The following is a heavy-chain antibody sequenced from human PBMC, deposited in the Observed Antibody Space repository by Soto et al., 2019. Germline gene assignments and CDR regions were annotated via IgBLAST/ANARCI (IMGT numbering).Heavy chain of an antibody. D-gene: IGHD4-17*01. V-gene: IGHV3-53*01. CDR3: ATPVTRLIAFDL. CDR2: IYASDST. CDR1: GFPVIRHY. J-gene: IGHJ3*01. Sequence: GGSLRLSCLSSGFPVIRHYMTWIRQTPGKGLEWVSIIYASDSTFYADSAKGRFTISRDNSKNTVYLQLNSLRAEDTAVYYCATPVTRLIAFDLWGQGKMVTVSS.